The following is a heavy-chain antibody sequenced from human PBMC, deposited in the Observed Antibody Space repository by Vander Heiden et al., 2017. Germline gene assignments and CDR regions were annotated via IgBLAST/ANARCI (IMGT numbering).Heavy chain of an antibody. D-gene: IGHD3-22*01. V-gene: IGHV4-34*01. CDR3: ARDVYDSSGYYYYYYGMDV. CDR2: INQSGST. CDR1: GGCCSGYY. Sequence: VQLHQSGGGLSKPSETLSLHCGVYGGCCSGYYWSWILQPPGKGLEGIGEINQSGSTNYNPSLKSRVTISVDTSKNQFSLKLSSVTAADTAVYYCARDVYDSSGYYYYYYGMDVWGQGTTVTVSS. J-gene: IGHJ6*02.